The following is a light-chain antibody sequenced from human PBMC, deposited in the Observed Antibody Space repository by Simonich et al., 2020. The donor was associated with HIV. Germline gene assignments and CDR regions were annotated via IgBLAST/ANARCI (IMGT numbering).Light chain of an antibody. CDR1: QSVSSNY. J-gene: IGKJ2*01. CDR2: DAS. V-gene: IGKV3D-20*01. Sequence: EIVLTQSPGTLSLSPGEGATLSCRASQSVSSNYLAWYQPPPCLAPRLLIYDASSRATGIPDRFSGSGSGTHFTLTISRLEPEDFALYYCQQYGRSPYTFGQGTKLEIK. CDR3: QQYGRSPYT.